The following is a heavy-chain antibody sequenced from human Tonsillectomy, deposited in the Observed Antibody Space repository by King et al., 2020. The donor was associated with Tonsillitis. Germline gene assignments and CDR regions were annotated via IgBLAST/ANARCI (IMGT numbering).Heavy chain of an antibody. CDR2: ISSSGSTI. CDR3: ARDGGLEGLLYPEANLCFDL. Sequence: VQLVESGGGLVKPGGSLRLSCAASGFTFSDYYMRWLRQAPGKGLEWVSYISSSGSTIYYADSVKGRFTISRDNAKNSLYLQMNSLRAEDTAVYYCARDGGLEGLLYPEANLCFDLWGRGTRVTLSS. D-gene: IGHD3-3*01. J-gene: IGHJ2*01. V-gene: IGHV3-11*01. CDR1: GFTFSDYY.